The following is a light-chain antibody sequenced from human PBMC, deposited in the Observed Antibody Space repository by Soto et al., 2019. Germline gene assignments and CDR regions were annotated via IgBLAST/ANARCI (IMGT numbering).Light chain of an antibody. CDR3: CSYAGSSTLV. V-gene: IGLV2-23*01. J-gene: IGLJ2*01. Sequence: QSALTQPASVSGSPGQSITISCTGTSSDVGSYKFVSWYQQHPGKAPKLMIYEGSKRLSGVSYRFSGSKSGNTASLTISGLQAEDEADYYCCSYAGSSTLVFGGGTKLTVL. CDR2: EGS. CDR1: SSDVGSYKF.